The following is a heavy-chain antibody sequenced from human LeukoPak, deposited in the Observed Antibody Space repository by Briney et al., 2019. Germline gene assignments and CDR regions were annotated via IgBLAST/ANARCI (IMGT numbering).Heavy chain of an antibody. D-gene: IGHD6-13*01. CDR3: ARETPYSNTWTDFDF. J-gene: IGHJ4*02. V-gene: IGHV3-48*01. Sequence: GGSLRLSCAASGFIVNTNYMTWVRQAPGKGLEWVSYISLSSSSIYYADSLKGRFTISRDNAKNSLYLQMNSLRAEDTAVYYCARETPYSNTWTDFDFWGQGALVTVSS. CDR2: ISLSSSSI. CDR1: GFIVNTNY.